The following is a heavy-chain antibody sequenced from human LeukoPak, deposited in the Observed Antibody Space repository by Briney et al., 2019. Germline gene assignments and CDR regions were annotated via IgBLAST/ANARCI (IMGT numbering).Heavy chain of an antibody. J-gene: IGHJ5*02. Sequence: PGGSLRLSCAASGFTFSDYYMSWIRQAPGKGLEWVSYISSSGSTIYYADSVEGRFTISRDNAKNSLYLQMNSLRAEDTAVYYCARGHEWLRLGDWFDPWGQGTLVTVSS. CDR1: GFTFSDYY. CDR3: ARGHEWLRLGDWFDP. CDR2: ISSSGSTI. D-gene: IGHD5-12*01. V-gene: IGHV3-11*04.